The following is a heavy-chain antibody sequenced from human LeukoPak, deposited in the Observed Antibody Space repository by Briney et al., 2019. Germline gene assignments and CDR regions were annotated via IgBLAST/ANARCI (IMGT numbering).Heavy chain of an antibody. CDR2: INPNSGGT. CDR3: ARGGYDSSGYYSAVFYY. D-gene: IGHD3-22*01. Sequence: ASVKVSCKASGYTFTCYYMHWVRQAPGQGLEWMGWINPNSGGTNYAQKFQGRVTMTRDTSISTAYMELSRLRSDDTAVYYCARGGYDSSGYYSAVFYYWGQGTLVTVSS. J-gene: IGHJ4*02. CDR1: GYTFTCYY. V-gene: IGHV1-2*02.